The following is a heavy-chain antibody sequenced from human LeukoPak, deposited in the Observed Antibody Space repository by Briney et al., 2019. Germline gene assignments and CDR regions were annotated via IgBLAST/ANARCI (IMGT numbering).Heavy chain of an antibody. CDR1: GFTFSSYS. D-gene: IGHD3-3*01. V-gene: IGHV3-48*02. CDR2: ISSSSSTI. Sequence: TGGSLRLSCAASGFTFSSYSMNWGRQAPGKGLDWVSYISSSSSTIYYADSVKGRFTISRDNAKNSLYLQMNSLRDEDTAVYYCARHEGSRTGDDWDFWFDYWGQGTLVTVSS. CDR3: ARHEGSRTGDDWDFWFDY. J-gene: IGHJ4*02.